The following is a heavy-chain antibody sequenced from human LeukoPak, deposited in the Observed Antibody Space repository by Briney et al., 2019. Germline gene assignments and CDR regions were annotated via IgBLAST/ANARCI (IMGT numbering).Heavy chain of an antibody. CDR1: GGSFSGYY. CDR3: ARRGIRRGGHDY. J-gene: IGHJ4*02. V-gene: IGHV4-59*08. D-gene: IGHD3-16*01. CDR2: IYYSGST. Sequence: SETLSLTCAVYGGSFSGYYWSWIRQPPGKGLEWIGYIYYSGSTNYNPSLKSRVTISVDTSKNQFSLKLSSVTAADTAVYYCARRGIRRGGHDYWGQGTLVTVSS.